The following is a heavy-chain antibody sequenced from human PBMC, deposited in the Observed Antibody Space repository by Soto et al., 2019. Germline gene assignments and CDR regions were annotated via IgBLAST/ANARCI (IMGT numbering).Heavy chain of an antibody. CDR3: AKDSIEVRDTIFGVVPAPMDV. CDR1: GFTFSSYG. V-gene: IGHV3-33*06. Sequence: PGGSLRLSCAASGFTFSSYGMHWVRQAPGKGLEWLAVIWYDGSNKYYADSVKCRFTISRDNSKNTLYLQMNSLRAEDTAVYYCAKDSIEVRDTIFGVVPAPMDVWGQGTTVTVSS. J-gene: IGHJ6*02. D-gene: IGHD3-3*01. CDR2: IWYDGSNK.